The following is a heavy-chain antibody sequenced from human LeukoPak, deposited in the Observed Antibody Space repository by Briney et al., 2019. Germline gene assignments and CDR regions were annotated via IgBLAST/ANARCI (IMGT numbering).Heavy chain of an antibody. J-gene: IGHJ4*02. CDR2: ITGSGGSI. CDR1: GFTFSSNV. CDR3: AKRGAEVGQTVAPGDY. V-gene: IGHV3-23*01. D-gene: IGHD1-26*01. Sequence: GGSLRLSCAASGFTFSSNVMSWVRRAPGKGLEWVSSITGSGGSIYYADSVKSRFTSSRDNSKNTLYLQMSSLRAEDTAVYYCAKRGAEVGQTVAPGDYWGQGTLVTVSS.